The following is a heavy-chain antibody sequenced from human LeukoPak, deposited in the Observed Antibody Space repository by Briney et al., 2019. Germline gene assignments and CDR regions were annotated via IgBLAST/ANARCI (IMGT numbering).Heavy chain of an antibody. CDR1: GYTFTSYG. CDR2: ISAYNGNT. D-gene: IGHD3-3*01. J-gene: IGHJ4*02. Sequence: ASVKVSCKASGYTFTSYGISWVRQAPGQGLEWMGWISAYNGNTNYAQKLQGRVTMTTDTSTSTAYRELRSLRSDDTAVYYCARDPVRSYYDFWSGYYSYWGQGTLVTVSS. CDR3: ARDPVRSYYDFWSGYYSY. V-gene: IGHV1-18*01.